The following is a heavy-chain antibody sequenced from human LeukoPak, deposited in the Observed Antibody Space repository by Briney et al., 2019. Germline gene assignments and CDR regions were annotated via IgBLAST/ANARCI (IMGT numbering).Heavy chain of an antibody. CDR2: ISGSGGST. Sequence: HPGGSLRLSCAASGFTFSSYAMSWVRQAPGKGLEWVSAISGSGGSTYYADSVKGRFTISRDNSKNTLYLQMNSLRAEDTAVYYCAKGNIAARSDVGNAFDIWGQGTMVTVSS. D-gene: IGHD6-6*01. J-gene: IGHJ3*02. CDR3: AKGNIAARSDVGNAFDI. V-gene: IGHV3-23*01. CDR1: GFTFSSYA.